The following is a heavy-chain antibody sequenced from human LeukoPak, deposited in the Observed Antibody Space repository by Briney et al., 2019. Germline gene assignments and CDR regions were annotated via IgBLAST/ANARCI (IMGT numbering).Heavy chain of an antibody. Sequence: PGGSLRLSCAASGFTFSDYYMSWIRQAPGKGLEWVSYISSSGSTIYYADSVKGRFTISRDDAKNSLYLQMNSLRAEDTAVYYCARGWAATIHYFDYWGQGTLVTVSS. J-gene: IGHJ4*02. CDR1: GFTFSDYY. CDR2: ISSSGSTI. V-gene: IGHV3-11*01. D-gene: IGHD5-24*01. CDR3: ARGWAATIHYFDY.